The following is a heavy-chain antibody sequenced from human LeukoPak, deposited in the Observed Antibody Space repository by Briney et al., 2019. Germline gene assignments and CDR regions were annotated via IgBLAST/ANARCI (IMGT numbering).Heavy chain of an antibody. D-gene: IGHD2-15*01. Sequence: SETLSLTCAVYGGSFNGYLWSWIRQPPGKGLEWLGEVYHSGRTNYSPSLESRVTISIDTSKKQFSLKLISVTAADTAVYYCARGGSNCSSGTCHEDYWGQGTLVTVSS. CDR3: ARGGSNCSSGTCHEDY. CDR1: GGSFNGYL. J-gene: IGHJ4*02. V-gene: IGHV4-34*01. CDR2: VYHSGRT.